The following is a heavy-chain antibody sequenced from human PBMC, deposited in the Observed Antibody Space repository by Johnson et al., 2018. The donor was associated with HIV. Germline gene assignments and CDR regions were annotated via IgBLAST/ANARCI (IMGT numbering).Heavy chain of an antibody. CDR1: GFSFDDCA. CDR2: ISWNSGSI. CDR3: AKDLLTYYYDSSDAFDI. Sequence: LSCAASGFSFDDCAMHWVRQVPGKGLEWVSGISWNSGSIGYADSVKGRFTISRDNAKNSLYLQMNSLRAEATALYYCAKDLLTYYYDSSDAFDIWGQGTMVTVSS. V-gene: IGHV3-9*01. J-gene: IGHJ3*02. D-gene: IGHD3-22*01.